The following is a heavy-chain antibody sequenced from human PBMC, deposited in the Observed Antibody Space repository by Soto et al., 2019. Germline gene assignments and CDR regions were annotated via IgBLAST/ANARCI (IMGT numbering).Heavy chain of an antibody. D-gene: IGHD6-13*01. Sequence: PGGSLRLSCAASGFTFDDYAMHWVRQAPGKGLEWVSGISWNSGSIGYADSVKGRFTISRDNAKNSLYLQMNSLRAEDTALYYCAKDNFSSSWGFAHWGQGTLVTVSS. V-gene: IGHV3-9*01. J-gene: IGHJ5*02. CDR1: GFTFDDYA. CDR3: AKDNFSSSWGFAH. CDR2: ISWNSGSI.